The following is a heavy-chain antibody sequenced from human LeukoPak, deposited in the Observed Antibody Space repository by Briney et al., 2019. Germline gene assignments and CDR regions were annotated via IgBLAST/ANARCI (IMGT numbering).Heavy chain of an antibody. Sequence: GGSLRLSCTASGLTISNYWMNWVRQAPGKGLEWVANTNQDGRAKYYVDSVKGRFTISRDNAKNSVYLQVNSLRVEDTAVYYCSGSSGYWGQGTLVTVSS. CDR3: SGSSGY. J-gene: IGHJ4*02. V-gene: IGHV3-7*04. CDR1: GLTISNYW. CDR2: TNQDGRAK.